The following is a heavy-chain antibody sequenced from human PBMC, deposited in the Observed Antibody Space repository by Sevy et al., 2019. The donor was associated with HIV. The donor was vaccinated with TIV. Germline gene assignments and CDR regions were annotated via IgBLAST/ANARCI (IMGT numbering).Heavy chain of an antibody. D-gene: IGHD6-19*01. CDR2: IYYSGST. Sequence: SETLSLTCTVSGGSISSSSYYWGWIRQPPGKGREWIGSIYYSGSTYYNPSLKSRVTISVDTSKNQFSLKLSSVTAADTAVYYCARHVEVAGLRLDYWGQGTLVTVSS. CDR3: ARHVEVAGLRLDY. V-gene: IGHV4-39*01. CDR1: GGSISSSSYY. J-gene: IGHJ4*02.